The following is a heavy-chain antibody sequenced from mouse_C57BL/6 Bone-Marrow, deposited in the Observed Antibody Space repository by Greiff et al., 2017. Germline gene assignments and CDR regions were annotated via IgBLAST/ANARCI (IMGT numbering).Heavy chain of an antibody. Sequence: EVHLVESGAELVRPGASVKLSCTASGFNIKDDYMHWVKQRPEQGLEWIGWIDPENGDTEYASKFQGKATITADTSSNTAYLQLSSLTSEDTAVYYCTFYDGPFGVWGTGTTVTVSS. D-gene: IGHD2-3*01. CDR1: GFNIKDDY. V-gene: IGHV14-4*01. CDR2: IDPENGDT. CDR3: TFYDGPFGV. J-gene: IGHJ1*03.